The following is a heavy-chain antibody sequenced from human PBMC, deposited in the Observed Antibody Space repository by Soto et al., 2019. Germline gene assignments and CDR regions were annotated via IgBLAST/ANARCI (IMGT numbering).Heavy chain of an antibody. CDR3: ARVLSSGNSDPFDY. CDR2: INWNGGST. Sequence: PGGSLRLSCAASGFIFDDYGRSWVRQGPGKGLEWVSGINWNGGSTVYADSVKGRFTISRDNAKNSLYLQMNSLRAEDTALYYCARVLSSGNSDPFDYWGQGTLVTVSS. V-gene: IGHV3-20*04. J-gene: IGHJ4*02. CDR1: GFIFDDYG. D-gene: IGHD3-22*01.